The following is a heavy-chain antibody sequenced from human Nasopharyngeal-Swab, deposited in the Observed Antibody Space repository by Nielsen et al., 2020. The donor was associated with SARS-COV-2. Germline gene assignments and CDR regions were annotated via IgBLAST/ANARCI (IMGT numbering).Heavy chain of an antibody. Sequence: GGSLRLSCAASGFTFSTYGMHWVRQAPGKGLEWVAILWHDGSKEYCADSLKDRFTISRDNSKNTLYLQMNSLRAEDTAVYFCAGDLSGSIDYWGQGTLVTVSS. CDR1: GFTFSTYG. CDR2: LWHDGSKE. CDR3: AGDLSGSIDY. V-gene: IGHV3-33*01. D-gene: IGHD3-10*01. J-gene: IGHJ4*02.